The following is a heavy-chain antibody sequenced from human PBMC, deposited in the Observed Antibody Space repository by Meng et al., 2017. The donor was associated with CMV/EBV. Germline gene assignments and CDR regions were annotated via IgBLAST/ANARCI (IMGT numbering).Heavy chain of an antibody. CDR2: IIPIFGTA. CDR3: ARDIIGSGTYYYYGMDV. V-gene: IGHV1-69*05. Sequence: SVKVSCKASGGTFSSYAISWVRQAPGQGLEWMGGIIPIFGTANYAQKFQGRVTITTDESTSKAYMELSSLRSEDTAVYYCARDIIGSGTYYYYGMDVWGQGTTVTVSS. CDR1: GGTFSSYA. J-gene: IGHJ6*02. D-gene: IGHD3-3*01.